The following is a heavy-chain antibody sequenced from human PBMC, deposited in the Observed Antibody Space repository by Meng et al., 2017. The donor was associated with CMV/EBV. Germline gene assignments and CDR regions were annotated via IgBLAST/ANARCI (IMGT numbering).Heavy chain of an antibody. CDR2: ISSSSSYI. CDR3: ARRYLRDIVVVTHYYYGMDV. CDR1: GFTFSSYS. D-gene: IGHD2-2*01. J-gene: IGHJ6*02. V-gene: IGHV3-21*01. Sequence: GESLKISCAASGFTFSSYSMNWVRQAPGKGLEWVSSISSSSSYIYYADSVKGRFTISRDNAKNSLYLQMNSLRAEDTAVHYCARRYLRDIVVVTHYYYGMDVWGQGTTVTVSS.